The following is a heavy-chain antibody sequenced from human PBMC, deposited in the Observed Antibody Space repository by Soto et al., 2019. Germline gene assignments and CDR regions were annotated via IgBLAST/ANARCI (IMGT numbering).Heavy chain of an antibody. CDR2: IYPGDSDT. D-gene: IGHD3-22*01. CDR1: GYSFTSYW. V-gene: IGHV5-51*01. Sequence: PGDSLKISCKGSGYSFTSYWIGWVRQMPGKGLEWMGIIYPGDSDTRYSPSFQGQVTISADKSISTAYLQWSSLKASDTAMYYCARQGDYDSSGYYSSAFDLWGQGTMVTVSS. J-gene: IGHJ3*01. CDR3: ARQGDYDSSGYYSSAFDL.